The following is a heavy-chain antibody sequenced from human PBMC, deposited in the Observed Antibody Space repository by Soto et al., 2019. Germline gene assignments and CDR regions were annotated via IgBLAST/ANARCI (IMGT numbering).Heavy chain of an antibody. D-gene: IGHD3-3*01. CDR2: IYWDDDK. V-gene: IGHV2-5*02. CDR3: AHRRNDFWSGSVNWFDP. CDR1: GFSLSTSGVG. J-gene: IGHJ5*02. Sequence: SGPTLVNPTQTLTLTCTFSGFSLSTSGVGVGWIRQPPGKALEWLALIYWDDDKRYSPSLKSRLTITKDTSKNQVVLTMTNMDPVDTATYYCAHRRNDFWSGSVNWFDPWGQGTLVTVSS.